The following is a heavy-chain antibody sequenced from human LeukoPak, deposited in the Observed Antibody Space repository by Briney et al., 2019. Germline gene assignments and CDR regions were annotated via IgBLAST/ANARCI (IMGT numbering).Heavy chain of an antibody. D-gene: IGHD3-10*01. CDR1: GFNFNNFD. V-gene: IGHV3-13*04. Sequence: SGGSLRLSCAACGFNFNNFDMHWVRQLTGKGLEWVSGIGPTGDTYYAGSVKGRFTISRENAKNSLYLQMNSLRAGDTAVYYCARGGGFDYWGQGTLVTVSS. CDR2: IGPTGDT. CDR3: ARGGGFDY. J-gene: IGHJ4*02.